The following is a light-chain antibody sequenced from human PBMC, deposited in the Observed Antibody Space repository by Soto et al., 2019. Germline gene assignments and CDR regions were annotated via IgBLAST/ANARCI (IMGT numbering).Light chain of an antibody. CDR2: EVS. CDR1: SSDVGGYNY. CDR3: SSYTSSSTLEDV. J-gene: IGLJ1*01. V-gene: IGLV2-14*01. Sequence: QSVRTQPASVSGSPGQSITISCTGTSSDVGGYNYVSWYQQHPGKAPKLMIYEVSNRPSGVSNRFSGSKSGNTASLTISGLQAEDEADYYCSSYTSSSTLEDVFGTGTKVTVL.